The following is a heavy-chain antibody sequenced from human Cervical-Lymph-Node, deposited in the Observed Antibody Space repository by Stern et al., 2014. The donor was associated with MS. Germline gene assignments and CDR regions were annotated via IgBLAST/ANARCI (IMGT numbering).Heavy chain of an antibody. J-gene: IGHJ5*02. D-gene: IGHD2-8*01. CDR3: VRGYSCTNDMCSDGWFVP. Sequence: VQLVESGGGVVQPGRSLRLSCAASGFSFSSHGMHWVRQAPGKGLEWVALIWYDGSNKYYADSVKGRFTISRDNSKNTLYLQMNSLRAEDTAVYYCVRGYSCTNDMCSDGWFVPWGQGTLVTVSS. V-gene: IGHV3-33*01. CDR2: IWYDGSNK. CDR1: GFSFSSHG.